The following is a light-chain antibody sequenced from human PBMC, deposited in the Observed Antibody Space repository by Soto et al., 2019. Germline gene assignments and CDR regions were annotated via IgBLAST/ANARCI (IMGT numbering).Light chain of an antibody. V-gene: IGKV1-33*01. CDR3: QQYDNRPFT. J-gene: IGKJ3*01. CDR2: DAS. Sequence: DIQMTQSPSSLSASVGDRVTITCQASQDISNYLNWYQQKPGKAPKLLIYDASNLETGVPSRFSGSGSGTDFTFTISSLQPEDIATYYGQQYDNRPFTFGHRTKVDIK. CDR1: QDISNY.